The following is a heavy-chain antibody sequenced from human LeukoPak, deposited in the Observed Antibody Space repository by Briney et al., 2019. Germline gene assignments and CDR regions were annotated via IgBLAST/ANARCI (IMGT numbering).Heavy chain of an antibody. CDR1: GFTFSSYA. Sequence: GGSLRLSCAASGFTFSSYAMHWVRQAPGKGLEYVSAISSNGGSTYYANSVKGRFTISRDNSKNTLYLQMGSLRAEDMAVYYCARRYCSGGSCYHDYWGQGTLVTVSS. J-gene: IGHJ4*02. CDR2: ISSNGGST. V-gene: IGHV3-64*01. D-gene: IGHD2-15*01. CDR3: ARRYCSGGSCYHDY.